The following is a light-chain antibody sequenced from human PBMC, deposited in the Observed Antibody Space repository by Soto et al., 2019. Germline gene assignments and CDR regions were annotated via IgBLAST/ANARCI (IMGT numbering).Light chain of an antibody. CDR2: AAS. V-gene: IGKV1-39*01. J-gene: IGKJ4*01. CDR3: QQSYSTLR. Sequence: IHINQPRSPLSSSLGYIVTITFRASQTIRNYLNWYQQKPGEAPKLLIYAASRLQSGVPSRFSGSGSGTDFTLTINTLQPEDSATYSCQQSYSTLRFGGGTKVDI. CDR1: QTIRNY.